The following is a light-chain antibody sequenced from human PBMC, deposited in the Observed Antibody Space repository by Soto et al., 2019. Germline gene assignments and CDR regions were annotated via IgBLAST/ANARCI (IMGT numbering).Light chain of an antibody. V-gene: IGLV1-47*02. Sequence: QTLVTQPPSASGTPGQRVTISCSGSSSNIGSNYVYWYQQLPGTAPKLLIYSNNQRPSGVPARFSGSKSGTSASLAISGLRSEDEADYYCGGWDDSLSGPVFGGGTKLTVL. J-gene: IGLJ2*01. CDR2: SNN. CDR3: GGWDDSLSGPV. CDR1: SSNIGSNY.